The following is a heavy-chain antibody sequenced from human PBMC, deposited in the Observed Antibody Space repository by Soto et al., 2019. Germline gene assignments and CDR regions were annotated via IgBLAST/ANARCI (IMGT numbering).Heavy chain of an antibody. CDR3: SRASGYYYDSSGCH. CDR1: GGSFTGYY. Sequence: QVQLQQWGAGLLKPSETLSLTCAVYGGSFTGYYWRWVRQPPGKGLEWIGEINHSGSTNYNPSLKSRVTISTDMSKKQFSLRLNSVSGADTAVYYCSRASGYYYDSSGCHWGQGTLVTVSS. V-gene: IGHV4-34*01. J-gene: IGHJ4*02. CDR2: INHSGST. D-gene: IGHD3-22*01.